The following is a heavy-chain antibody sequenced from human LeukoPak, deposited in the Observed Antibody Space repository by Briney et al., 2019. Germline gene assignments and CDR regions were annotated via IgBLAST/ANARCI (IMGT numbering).Heavy chain of an antibody. CDR3: ARDGVTIFGGTEYYFDY. Sequence: SETLSLTCTVPGGSISSYYWSWIRQPPGKGLEWIGYIDYSGSTNYNPSLKSRVTISVDTSKNQFSLKLSSVTAADTAVYYCARDGVTIFGGTEYYFDYWGQGTLVTVSS. V-gene: IGHV4-59*12. D-gene: IGHD3-3*01. J-gene: IGHJ4*02. CDR1: GGSISSYY. CDR2: IDYSGST.